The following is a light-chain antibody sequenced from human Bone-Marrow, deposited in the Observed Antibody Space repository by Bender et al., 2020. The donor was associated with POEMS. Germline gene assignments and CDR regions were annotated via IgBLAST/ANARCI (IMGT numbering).Light chain of an antibody. CDR1: SSDVGGYAY. J-gene: IGLJ3*02. V-gene: IGLV2-14*03. CDR3: SSYTSRTTWV. Sequence: QSALTQPASVSGSPGQSITISCTGTSSDVGGYAYVAWYQQHPDKAPKVLIYDVNERPSGVSTRFSASKSGNTASLTISGLQAEDEADYYCSSYTSRTTWVFGGGTKLTVL. CDR2: DVN.